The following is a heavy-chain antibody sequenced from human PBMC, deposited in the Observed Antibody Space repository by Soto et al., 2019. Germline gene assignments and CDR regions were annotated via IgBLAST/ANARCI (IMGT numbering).Heavy chain of an antibody. D-gene: IGHD2-2*03. CDR2: IRNTPYGGTT. V-gene: IGHV3-49*04. Sequence: AMTSVRQAPGKGLEWVGFIRNTPYGGTTDYAASVRGRFTISRDDSESIAYLQMNSLKTEDSGVYYCSPGSFGYYGPWAPGPLVTVSS. CDR3: SPGSFGYYGP. J-gene: IGHJ5*02. CDR1: A.